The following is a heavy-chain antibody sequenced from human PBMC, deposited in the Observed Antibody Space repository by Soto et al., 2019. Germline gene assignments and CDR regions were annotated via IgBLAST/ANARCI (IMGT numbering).Heavy chain of an antibody. J-gene: IGHJ6*02. V-gene: IGHV1-69*01. CDR2: IIPIFGTA. D-gene: IGHD3-22*01. CDR3: ASRAGGSGYYYAHYYYYGMDV. Sequence: QVQLVQSGAEVKKPGSSVKVSCKASGGTFSSYAISWVRQAPGQGLEWMGGIIPIFGTANYAQKFQGRVTITADESTSTAYMELSSLRSEDTAVYYCASRAGGSGYYYAHYYYYGMDVWGQGTTVTVSS. CDR1: GGTFSSYA.